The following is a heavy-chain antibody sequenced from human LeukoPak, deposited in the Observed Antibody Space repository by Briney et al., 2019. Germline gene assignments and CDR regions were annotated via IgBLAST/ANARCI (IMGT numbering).Heavy chain of an antibody. CDR1: GFTFTTYS. D-gene: IGHD6-13*01. CDR3: AKGRIAAAGPSDY. CDR2: IRGSGGST. V-gene: IGHV3-23*01. J-gene: IGHJ4*02. Sequence: GGSLRLSCAASGFTFTTYSMSWVRQAPGKGLESVSAIRGSGGSTYYADSVKGRFTISRDDSKSTLYLQMNSLRAEDTAVYYCAKGRIAAAGPSDYWGQGTLVTVSS.